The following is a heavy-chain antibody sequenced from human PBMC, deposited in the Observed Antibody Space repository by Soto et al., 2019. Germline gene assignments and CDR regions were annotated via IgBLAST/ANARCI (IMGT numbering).Heavy chain of an antibody. V-gene: IGHV1-69*02. CDR3: TIGSWSGEVFDI. CDR1: GGTFSTYS. J-gene: IGHJ3*02. CDR2: IIPMLGVR. D-gene: IGHD2-21*01. Sequence: QVQLVQSGAEVKKPGSSVKVSCKDSGGTFSTYSMFWVRRAPGQGLEWMGRIIPMLGVRNYAQRFQDRVMITADKSTATVHMELSSLRSEDTALYYCTIGSWSGEVFDIWGQGTMVTVSS.